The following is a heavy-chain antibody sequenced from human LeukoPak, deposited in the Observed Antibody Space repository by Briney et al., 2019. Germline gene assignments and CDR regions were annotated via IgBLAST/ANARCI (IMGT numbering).Heavy chain of an antibody. Sequence: PGGSLRLSCAASGFTFSSYSMNWVRQAPGKGLEWVSSISSSSSYTYYADSVKGRFTISRDNAKNSLYLQMNSRRAEDTAVYYCAREDDFWSGYPNIWGQGTMVTVSS. CDR3: AREDDFWSGYPNI. CDR2: ISSSSSYT. D-gene: IGHD3-3*01. V-gene: IGHV3-21*01. J-gene: IGHJ3*02. CDR1: GFTFSSYS.